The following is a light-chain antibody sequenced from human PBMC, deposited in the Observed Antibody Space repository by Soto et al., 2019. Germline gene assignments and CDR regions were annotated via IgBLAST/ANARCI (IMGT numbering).Light chain of an antibody. V-gene: IGLV2-8*01. CDR2: EVS. J-gene: IGLJ2*01. CDR1: SSDVGGYNY. CDR3: SSYGGSNNYVV. Sequence: QSALTQPPSASGSPGQSVTISCTGTSSDVGGYNYVSWYQQHPGKAPKLMIYEVSKRPSGVPDRFSGSKSGNTASLTVSGLQAEDEADYYCSSYGGSNNYVVFVGGTKLTVL.